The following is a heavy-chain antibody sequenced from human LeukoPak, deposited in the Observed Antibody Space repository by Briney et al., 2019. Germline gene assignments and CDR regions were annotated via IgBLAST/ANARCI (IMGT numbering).Heavy chain of an antibody. CDR2: IYGDIGT. CDR1: GFTVSSNF. D-gene: IGHD4-17*01. Sequence: GGSLRLSCAASGFTVSSNFMSWVRQAPGKGLEWVSVIYGDIGTYYADSVKGRFTISRDNSKNTLYLQMNSLRAEDTAVYYCARGDYGDYIHNDYWGQGTLVTVSS. J-gene: IGHJ4*02. CDR3: ARGDYGDYIHNDY. V-gene: IGHV3-66*01.